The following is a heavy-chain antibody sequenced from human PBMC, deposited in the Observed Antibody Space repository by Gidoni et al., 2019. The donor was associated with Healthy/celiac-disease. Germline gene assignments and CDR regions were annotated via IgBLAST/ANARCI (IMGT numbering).Heavy chain of an antibody. CDR1: GFTFSSSA. Sequence: QVQLVESGGGVVQPGRSLRLSCAASGFTFSSSAMHWVRQAPGKGLEWVAVISYDGSNKYYADSVKGRFTISRDNSKNTLYLQMNSLRAEDTAVYYCARDRGDIVVVPAAMSFDYWGQGTLVTVSS. CDR3: ARDRGDIVVVPAAMSFDY. V-gene: IGHV3-30-3*01. J-gene: IGHJ4*02. D-gene: IGHD2-2*01. CDR2: ISYDGSNK.